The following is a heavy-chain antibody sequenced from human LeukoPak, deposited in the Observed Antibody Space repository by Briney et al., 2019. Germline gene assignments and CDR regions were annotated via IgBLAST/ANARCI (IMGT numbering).Heavy chain of an antibody. CDR1: GFTFNNYA. V-gene: IGHV3-23*01. J-gene: IGHJ4*02. CDR3: ARNENSGWGYFDY. D-gene: IGHD5-12*01. CDR2: IGGSNGIT. Sequence: GGSLRLSCASSGFTFNNYAISWVRQAPGKGLEWVSVIGGSNGITFYVGSVKGRFTISRDNSKDTLYLQMNSLRAEDTAVYYCARNENSGWGYFDYWGQGTLVTVSS.